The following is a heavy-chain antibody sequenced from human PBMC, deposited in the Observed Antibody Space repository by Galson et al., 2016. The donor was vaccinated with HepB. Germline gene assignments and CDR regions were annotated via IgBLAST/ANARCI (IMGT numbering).Heavy chain of an antibody. CDR2: IYSGGST. D-gene: IGHD5-18*01. V-gene: IGHV3-66*01. J-gene: IGHJ6*02. CDR3: ARGGRDTAMDYYYYGMDV. Sequence: SLRLSCAASGFTVSSNYMSWVRQAPGKGLEWVSVIYSGGSTYYADSVKGRFTISRDNSKNTLYLRMNSLRPEDTAVYYCARGGRDTAMDYYYYGMDVWGQGTTVTVSS. CDR1: GFTVSSNY.